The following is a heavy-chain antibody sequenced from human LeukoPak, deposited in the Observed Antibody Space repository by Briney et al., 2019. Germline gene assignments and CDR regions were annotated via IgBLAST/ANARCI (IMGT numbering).Heavy chain of an antibody. J-gene: IGHJ4*02. Sequence: GASVKVSCKASGYTFTGYYMHWVRQAPGQGLEWMGWINPNSGGTNYAQKFQGRVTMTRDTSISTAYMELSRLRSDDTGVYYCARVGLIWFGELLFLAYWGQGTLVTVSS. D-gene: IGHD3-10*01. V-gene: IGHV1-2*02. CDR2: INPNSGGT. CDR1: GYTFTGYY. CDR3: ARVGLIWFGELLFLAY.